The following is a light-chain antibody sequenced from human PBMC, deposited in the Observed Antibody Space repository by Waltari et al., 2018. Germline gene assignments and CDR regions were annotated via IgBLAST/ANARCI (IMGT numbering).Light chain of an antibody. CDR3: SSYAGGSWV. Sequence: QSALTQPPSASGSPGQSVTISCTGTSSDVGGSNSVSWYQQNPGKVPKLMIYEVTRRPSGVPDRFSGSKSGNTASLTVSGLQTEDEADYYCSSYAGGSWVFGGGTKLTVL. J-gene: IGLJ3*02. V-gene: IGLV2-8*01. CDR1: SSDVGGSNS. CDR2: EVT.